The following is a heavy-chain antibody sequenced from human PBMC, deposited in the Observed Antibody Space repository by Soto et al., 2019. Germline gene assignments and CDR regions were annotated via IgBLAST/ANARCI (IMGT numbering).Heavy chain of an antibody. CDR3: VSLSAVAEGGGFDY. J-gene: IGHJ4*02. CDR1: GFTFSSYA. CDR2: ISYDGSNK. D-gene: IGHD6-19*01. Sequence: QVQLVESGGGVVQPGRSLRLSCAASGFTFSSYAMHWVRQAPGKGLEWVAVISYDGSNKYYADSVKGRFTISRDNSKNTLYLQMNSLRAEDTAVYYCVSLSAVAEGGGFDYWGQGTLVTVSS. V-gene: IGHV3-30-3*01.